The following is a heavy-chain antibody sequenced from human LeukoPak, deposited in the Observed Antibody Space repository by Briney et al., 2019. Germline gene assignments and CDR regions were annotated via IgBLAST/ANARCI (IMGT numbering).Heavy chain of an antibody. CDR2: IIPIFGTA. V-gene: IGHV1-69*01. CDR1: GGTFSSYA. Sequence: GSSVKVSCKASGGTFSSYAISWVRQAPGQGLEWMGGIIPIFGTANYAQKFQGRVTITADESTSTAYMELSSLRAEDTAVYYCAKLWFGELLELWDDYWGQGTLVTVSS. CDR3: AKLWFGELLELWDDY. J-gene: IGHJ4*02. D-gene: IGHD3-10*01.